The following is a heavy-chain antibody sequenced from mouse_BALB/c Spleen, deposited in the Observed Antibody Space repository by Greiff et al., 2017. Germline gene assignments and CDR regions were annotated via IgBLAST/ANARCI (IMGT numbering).Heavy chain of an antibody. CDR1: GFSLTSYG. J-gene: IGHJ4*01. CDR3: ARDLYAMDY. CDR2: IWAGGST. V-gene: IGHV2-9*02. Sequence: VQLQQSGPGLVAPSQSLSITCTVSGFSLTSYGVHWVRQPPGKGLEWLGVIWAGGSTNDNSALMSRLSISKDNSTSQVFLKMNSLQTDDTAMYYCARDLYAMDYWGQGTSVTVSS.